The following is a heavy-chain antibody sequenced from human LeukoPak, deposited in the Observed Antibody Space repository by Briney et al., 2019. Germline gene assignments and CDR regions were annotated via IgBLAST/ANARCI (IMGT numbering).Heavy chain of an antibody. CDR2: MSSTDGTT. V-gene: IGHV3-23*01. Sequence: PGGSLRLSCAVSGFTFSNFAMTCVRQAPGKGLEWVSTMSSTDGTTFYADSVKGRFTISRDNSKNILYLQMNNLRAEDTAVYHCAKRGVRGSCYFDHWGQGTLVTVSS. D-gene: IGHD3-10*01. CDR1: GFTFSNFA. CDR3: AKRGVRGSCYFDH. J-gene: IGHJ4*02.